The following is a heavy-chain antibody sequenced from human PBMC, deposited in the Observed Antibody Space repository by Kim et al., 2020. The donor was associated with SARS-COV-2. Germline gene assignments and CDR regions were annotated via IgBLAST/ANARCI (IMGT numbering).Heavy chain of an antibody. CDR3: ARSRAPEAAAPTDY. CDR1: GFTFSSYG. D-gene: IGHD6-13*01. CDR2: IWYDGSNK. Sequence: GGSLRLSCAASGFTFSSYGMHWVRQAPGKGLEWVAVIWYDGSNKYYADSVKGRFTISRDNSKNTLYLQMNSLRAEDTAVYYCARSRAPEAAAPTDYWGQGTLVTVSS. V-gene: IGHV3-33*01. J-gene: IGHJ4*02.